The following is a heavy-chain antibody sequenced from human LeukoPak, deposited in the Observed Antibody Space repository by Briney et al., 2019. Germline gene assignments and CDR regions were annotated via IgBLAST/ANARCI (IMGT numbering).Heavy chain of an antibody. CDR2: ISGSNSYT. J-gene: IGHJ4*02. D-gene: IGHD1-1*01. V-gene: IGHV3-21*01. Sequence: GGSLRLSCAASGFTFSSYTMHWIRQAPGKGLEWVSSISGSNSYTFYADSVKGRFTVSRDNAKDSLYLQMNSLRAEDTAVYYCARALTTLTYEGYWGQGTLVTVSS. CDR1: GFTFSSYT. CDR3: ARALTTLTYEGY.